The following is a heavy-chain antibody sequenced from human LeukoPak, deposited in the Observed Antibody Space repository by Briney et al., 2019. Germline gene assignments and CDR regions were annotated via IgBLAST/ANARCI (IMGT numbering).Heavy chain of an antibody. V-gene: IGHV3-21*01. CDR3: ARDDSPYLGYDGMDV. CDR2: ISSSSSYI. Sequence: PGGSLRLSCAASGFTFSSYSMNWVRQAPGKGLEWVSSISSSSSYIYYADSVKGRFTISRDNAKNSLYLQMNSLRAEDTAVYYCARDDSPYLGYDGMDVWGQGTTVTVSS. D-gene: IGHD3-16*01. J-gene: IGHJ6*02. CDR1: GFTFSSYS.